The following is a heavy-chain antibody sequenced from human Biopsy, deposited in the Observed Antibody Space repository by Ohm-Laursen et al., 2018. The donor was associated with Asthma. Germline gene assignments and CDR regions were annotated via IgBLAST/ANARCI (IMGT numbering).Heavy chain of an antibody. Sequence: SVTAACQTSGYTFNSAGISWARQPPGQGLGWMGWISVYNGNTKVAQKLQDRVTMVTDTSTSTAYMGFRSLRSDDAAVYFCARAVDDSHYYGIDVWGQGTTVTVS. D-gene: IGHD4-23*01. CDR2: ISVYNGNT. V-gene: IGHV1-18*01. J-gene: IGHJ6*02. CDR3: ARAVDDSHYYGIDV. CDR1: GYTFNSAG.